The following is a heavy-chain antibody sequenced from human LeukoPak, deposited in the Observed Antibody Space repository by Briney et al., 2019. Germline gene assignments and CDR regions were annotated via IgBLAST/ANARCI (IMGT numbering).Heavy chain of an antibody. CDR1: GGSISSGGYY. CDR2: IYYSGST. Sequence: SETLSLTCTVSGGSISSGGYYWSWMRQHPGQGLEWIGYIYYSGSTYYNPSLKSRVTISVDTSKNQFSLKLSSVTAADTAVYYCARDSSSLRRFDYWGQGTLVTVSS. D-gene: IGHD6-19*01. J-gene: IGHJ4*02. V-gene: IGHV4-31*03. CDR3: ARDSSSLRRFDY.